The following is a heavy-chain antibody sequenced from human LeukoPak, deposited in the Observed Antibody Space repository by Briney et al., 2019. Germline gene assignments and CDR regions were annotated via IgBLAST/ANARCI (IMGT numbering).Heavy chain of an antibody. CDR1: GFTFSSYW. D-gene: IGHD1-26*01. CDR3: ASGGGATRSGYAFDM. CDR2: IKQDGSEK. J-gene: IGHJ3*02. Sequence: PGGSLRLSSAASGFTFSSYWMSWVRQAPGKGLEWVANIKQDGSEKYYVDSVKGRFTISRDNAKNSLYLQMNSLRAVDTAVYYCASGGGATRSGYAFDMWGQGTLVTVSS. V-gene: IGHV3-7*01.